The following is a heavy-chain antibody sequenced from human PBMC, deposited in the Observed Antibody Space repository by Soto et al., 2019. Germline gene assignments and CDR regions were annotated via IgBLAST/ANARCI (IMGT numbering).Heavy chain of an antibody. CDR2: VSSDGTRK. CDR3: ARDVWHCGGKSCYFYGLDV. J-gene: IGHJ6*02. Sequence: QVQLVESGGGLVQPGRSLRLSCAGSGFTFSTYSVHWVRQAPGKGLEWVAVVSSDGTRKYYADSVKGRFTIFRDNSMDTMFMQMNSLRVEDTAVYYCARDVWHCGGKSCYFYGLDVWGQGTTVTVSS. D-gene: IGHD2-21*01. V-gene: IGHV3-30-3*01. CDR1: GFTFSTYS.